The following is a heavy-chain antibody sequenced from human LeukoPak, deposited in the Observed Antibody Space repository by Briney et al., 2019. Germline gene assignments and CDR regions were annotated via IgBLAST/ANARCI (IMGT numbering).Heavy chain of an antibody. CDR2: INPNSGGT. Sequence: ASVKVSCKASGYTFTGYYTHWVRQAPGQGLEWMGWINPNSGGTNYVQKFQGRVTMTRDTSISTAYMELSRLRSDDTAVYYCARAQRIQLSTYYYYGMDVWGQGTTVTVSS. J-gene: IGHJ6*02. V-gene: IGHV1-2*02. CDR3: ARAQRIQLSTYYYYGMDV. CDR1: GYTFTGYY. D-gene: IGHD5-18*01.